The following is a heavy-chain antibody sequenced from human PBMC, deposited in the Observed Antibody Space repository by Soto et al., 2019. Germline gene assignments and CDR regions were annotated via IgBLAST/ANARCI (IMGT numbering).Heavy chain of an antibody. CDR1: GFTFSSYA. D-gene: IGHD3-22*01. CDR2: ISGSGGST. V-gene: IGHV3-23*01. Sequence: EVQLLESGGGLVQPGGSLRLSCAASGFTFSSYAMSWVRQAPGKGLEWVSAISGSGGSTYYADSVKGRFTISRDNSKNTLYLQMNSLRAEDTAVYYCAKVVYYDSSGYSWFDPWGQGTLVTVSS. J-gene: IGHJ5*02. CDR3: AKVVYYDSSGYSWFDP.